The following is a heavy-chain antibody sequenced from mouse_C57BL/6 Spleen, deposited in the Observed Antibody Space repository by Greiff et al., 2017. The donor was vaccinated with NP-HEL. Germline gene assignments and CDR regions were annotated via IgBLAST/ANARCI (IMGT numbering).Heavy chain of an antibody. D-gene: IGHD1-1*01. CDR2: IYPRSGNT. J-gene: IGHJ1*03. CDR1: GYTFTSYG. V-gene: IGHV1-81*01. Sequence: QVQLQQSGAELARPGASVKLSCKASGYTFTSYGISWVKQRTGQGLEWIGEIYPRSGNTYYNEKFKGKATLTADKSSSTAYMELRSLTSEDSAVYFCARYYGSSPHWYFDVWGTGTTVTVSS. CDR3: ARYYGSSPHWYFDV.